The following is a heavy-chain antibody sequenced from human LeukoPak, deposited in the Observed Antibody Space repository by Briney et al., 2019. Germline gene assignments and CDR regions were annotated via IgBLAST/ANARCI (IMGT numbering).Heavy chain of an antibody. Sequence: SETLSLTCTVSGGSISSSSYYWGWIRQPPGKGLEWIGSIYYSGSTYYNPSLKSRVTISVDTSKNQFSLKLSSVTAADTAVYYCARQSSGSYSHFDYWGQGTLVTVSS. CDR2: IYYSGST. V-gene: IGHV4-39*01. D-gene: IGHD1-26*01. CDR1: GGSISSSSYY. J-gene: IGHJ4*02. CDR3: ARQSSGSYSHFDY.